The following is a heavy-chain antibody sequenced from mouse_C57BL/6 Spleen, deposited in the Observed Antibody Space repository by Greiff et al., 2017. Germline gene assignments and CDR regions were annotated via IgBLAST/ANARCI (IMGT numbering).Heavy chain of an antibody. Sequence: DVHLVESGPGLVKPSQSLSLTCSVTGYSITSGYYWNWIRQFPGNKLEWMGYISYDGSNNYNPSLKNRISITLDTSKNQFFLKLNSVAAEATATYYCAVTCGGSGRWDFDVWGTGTTVTVSS. V-gene: IGHV3-6*01. CDR2: ISYDGSN. D-gene: IGHD1-1*01. CDR1: GYSITSGYY. CDR3: AVTCGGSGRWDFDV. J-gene: IGHJ1*03.